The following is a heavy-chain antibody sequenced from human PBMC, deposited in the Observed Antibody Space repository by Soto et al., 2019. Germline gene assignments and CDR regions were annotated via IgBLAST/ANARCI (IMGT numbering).Heavy chain of an antibody. V-gene: IGHV4-31*03. Sequence: QMQLQESGPRLVKASQTLSLTCTVSGGSISSGASYWSWIRQHPGKGLEWIGNIHYSGNTYYSPSLKSRLSISVDTSKSQFSLKLSSMTAADTAVYYCARAWERCSGGICNDFDVWGQGTIVTVSS. D-gene: IGHD2-15*01. J-gene: IGHJ3*01. CDR1: GGSISSGASY. CDR3: ARAWERCSGGICNDFDV. CDR2: IHYSGNT.